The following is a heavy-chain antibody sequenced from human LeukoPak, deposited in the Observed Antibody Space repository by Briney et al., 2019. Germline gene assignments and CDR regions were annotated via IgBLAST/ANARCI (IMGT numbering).Heavy chain of an antibody. J-gene: IGHJ4*02. D-gene: IGHD3-10*01. V-gene: IGHV1-8*02. CDR2: MNPNSGNT. Sequence: GASVKVSCKASGYTFTDYYMHWVRQATGQGLEWMGWMNPNSGNTGYAQKFQGRVTMTRNTSISTAYMELSSLRSEDTAIYYCARKFLGSRGYYFDYWGQGTLVTVSS. CDR1: GYTFTDYY. CDR3: ARKFLGSRGYYFDY.